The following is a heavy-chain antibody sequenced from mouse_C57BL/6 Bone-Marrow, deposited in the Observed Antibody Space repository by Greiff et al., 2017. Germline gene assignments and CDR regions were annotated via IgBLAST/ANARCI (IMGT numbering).Heavy chain of an antibody. CDR3: ARQFITTVVEYFDV. V-gene: IGHV1-75*01. Sequence: VKLQESGPELVKPGASVKISCKASGYTFTDYYINWVKQRPGQGLEWIGWIFPGSGSTYYNEKFKGKATLTVDKSSSTAYMLLSSLTSEDSAVYFCARQFITTVVEYFDVWGTGTTVTVSS. D-gene: IGHD1-1*01. CDR1: GYTFTDYY. CDR2: IFPGSGST. J-gene: IGHJ1*03.